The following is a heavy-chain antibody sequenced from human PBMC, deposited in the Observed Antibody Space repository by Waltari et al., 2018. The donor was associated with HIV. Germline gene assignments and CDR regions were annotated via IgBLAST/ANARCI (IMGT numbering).Heavy chain of an antibody. CDR3: SREGYGGNPANDFDF. V-gene: IGHV4-34*01. Sequence: QVQLQQSGAGLLKPSETLSLTCPVSGGSFSGYYWSWIRLPPGQGREWIGGVNHSGNINYNPSLKSRLIISVDTSKSQFSLRLKSVTAADTAVYYCSREGYGGNPANDFDFWGQGTLVSVSS. J-gene: IGHJ4*02. CDR1: GGSFSGYY. D-gene: IGHD2-15*01. CDR2: VNHSGNI.